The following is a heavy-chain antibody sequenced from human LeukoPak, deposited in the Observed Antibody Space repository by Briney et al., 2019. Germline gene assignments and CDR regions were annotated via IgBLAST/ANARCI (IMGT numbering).Heavy chain of an antibody. CDR3: AKDFSPDY. Sequence: GGSLGLSCAASGFTFSCCAMHWVRQAPGKGLEWVSVISYDGNEEYYADSVKGRFTISRDTSKNTLYLQMSSLRAEDTAVYYCAKDFSPDYWGQGTLVTVSS. CDR1: GFTFSCCA. V-gene: IGHV3-30*18. J-gene: IGHJ4*02. CDR2: ISYDGNEE.